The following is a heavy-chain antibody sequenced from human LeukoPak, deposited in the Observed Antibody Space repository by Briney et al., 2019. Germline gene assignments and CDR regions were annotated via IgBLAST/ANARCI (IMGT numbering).Heavy chain of an antibody. CDR1: GYTLTELS. V-gene: IGHV1-8*01. Sequence: ASVKVSCKVSGYTLTELSMHWVRQAPGKGLEWMGWMNPNSGNTGYAQKFQGRVTMTRNTSISTAYMELSSLRSEDTAVYYCARVLGYVDYWGQGTLVTVSS. CDR3: ARVLGYVDY. J-gene: IGHJ4*02. D-gene: IGHD2-2*03. CDR2: MNPNSGNT.